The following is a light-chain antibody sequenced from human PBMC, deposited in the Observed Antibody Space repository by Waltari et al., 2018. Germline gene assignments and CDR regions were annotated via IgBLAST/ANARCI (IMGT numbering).Light chain of an antibody. CDR3: QQYYSRRT. CDR2: WAS. J-gene: IGKJ1*01. V-gene: IGKV4-1*01. CDR1: KSILYYAKDKNY. Sequence: DIEMTQSPDPLAVSLGERATISCTSSKSILYYAKDKNYLAWYQQKPGQPPKLLIYWASTRESGVPDRFSGSGSGTDFTLTISSLQAEDVAVYYCQQYYSRRTFGQGTKVEIK.